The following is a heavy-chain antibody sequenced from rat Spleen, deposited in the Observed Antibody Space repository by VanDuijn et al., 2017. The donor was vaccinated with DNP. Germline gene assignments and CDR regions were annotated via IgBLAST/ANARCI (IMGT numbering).Heavy chain of an antibody. CDR3: VRWNSGHFDY. D-gene: IGHD4-3*01. V-gene: IGHV5-22*01. CDR1: GFTFSAYY. J-gene: IGHJ2*01. CDR2: IGSAAYAP. Sequence: EVQLVESGGGLVQPGRSLKLSCAASGFTFSAYYMVWVRQAPAKGLEWVAYIGSAAYAPYYGDSVKGRFTISRDNAKSTLYLQMNSLRSEDMATYYCVRWNSGHFDYWGQGVMVTVSS.